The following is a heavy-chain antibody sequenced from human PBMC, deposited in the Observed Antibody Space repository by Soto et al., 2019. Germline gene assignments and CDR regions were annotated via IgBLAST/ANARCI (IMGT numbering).Heavy chain of an antibody. D-gene: IGHD1-1*01. CDR2: ISAHNGNT. V-gene: IGHV1-18*01. Sequence: QVHLVQSGAEVKKPGASVKVSCKGSGYGFTTYGITWVRQAPGQGLEWMAWISAHNGNTNYAQKLQGRVTVTRDTSTSTAYMEVRSLRSDDTAVYYCARGRYGDYWGQGALGTVSS. CDR1: GYGFTTYG. J-gene: IGHJ4*02. CDR3: ARGRYGDY.